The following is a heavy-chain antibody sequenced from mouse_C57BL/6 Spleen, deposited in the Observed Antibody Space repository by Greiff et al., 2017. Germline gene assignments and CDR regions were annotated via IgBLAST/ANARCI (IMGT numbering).Heavy chain of an antibody. CDR2: ISSGGSYT. V-gene: IGHV5-6*01. CDR1: GFTFSSYG. J-gene: IGHJ4*01. CDR3: ARHYYGNYDYYAMDY. Sequence: EVNVVESGGDLVKPGGSLKLSCAASGFTFSSYGMSWVRQTPDKRLEWVATISSGGSYTYYPDSVKGRFTISRDNAKNTLYLQMSSLKSEDTAMYYCARHYYGNYDYYAMDYWGQGTSVTVSS. D-gene: IGHD2-1*01.